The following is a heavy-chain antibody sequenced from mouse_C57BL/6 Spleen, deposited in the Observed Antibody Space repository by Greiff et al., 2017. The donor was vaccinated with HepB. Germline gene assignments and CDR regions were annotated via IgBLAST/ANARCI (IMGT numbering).Heavy chain of an antibody. V-gene: IGHV1-69*01. CDR3: ARSSPIYYGNYVEAMDY. J-gene: IGHJ4*01. D-gene: IGHD2-1*01. CDR2: IDPSDSYT. Sequence: VQLQQPGAELVMPGASVKLSCKASGYTFTSYWMHWVKQRPGQGLEWIGEIDPSDSYTNYNQKFKGKSTLTVDKSSSTAYMQLSSLTSEDSAVYYCARSSPIYYGNYVEAMDYWGQGTSVTVSS. CDR1: GYTFTSYW.